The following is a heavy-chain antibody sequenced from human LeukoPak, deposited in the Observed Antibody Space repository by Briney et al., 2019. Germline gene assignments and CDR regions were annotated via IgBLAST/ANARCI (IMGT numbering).Heavy chain of an antibody. V-gene: IGHV1-69*13. D-gene: IGHD3-22*01. CDR3: ARELAYHDSSGPHKDWFDP. Sequence: ASVKVSCKTSGGTFSNYAISWVRQAPGQGLEWMGGIIPIFDTANYAQKFQGRVTISADESTNTAYMELSSLRSEDTAVYYCARELAYHDSSGPHKDWFDPWGQGTLVTVSS. CDR1: GGTFSNYA. CDR2: IIPIFDTA. J-gene: IGHJ5*02.